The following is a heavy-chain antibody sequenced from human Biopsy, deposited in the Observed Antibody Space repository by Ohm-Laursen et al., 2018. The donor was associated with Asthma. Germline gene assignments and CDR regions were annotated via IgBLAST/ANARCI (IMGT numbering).Heavy chain of an antibody. Sequence: TLSLTCSVGGAYIGSRDHHWSWIRQSPGTGLEWIGFVFWSGTTHYNRSLERRLSISIDTTRNGFSMTLRSVTAADTAVYFCARVASYGDLYFGIDVWGPGTTVSVST. CDR3: ARVASYGDLYFGIDV. V-gene: IGHV4-30-4*01. D-gene: IGHD4-17*01. CDR2: VFWSGTT. CDR1: GAYIGSRDHH. J-gene: IGHJ6*01.